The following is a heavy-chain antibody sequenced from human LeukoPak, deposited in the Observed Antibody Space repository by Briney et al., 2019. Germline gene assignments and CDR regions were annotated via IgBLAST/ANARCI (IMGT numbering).Heavy chain of an antibody. Sequence: PSETLSLTCTVSGGSISSYYWSWIRQPPGKGLEWIGYIYYSGSTDYNPSLKSRVTISVDTSKNQFSLKQSSVTAADTAVYYCAREGVELELKWFDPWGQGTLVTVSS. J-gene: IGHJ5*02. CDR3: AREGVELELKWFDP. V-gene: IGHV4-59*01. CDR2: IYYSGST. D-gene: IGHD1-7*01. CDR1: GGSISSYY.